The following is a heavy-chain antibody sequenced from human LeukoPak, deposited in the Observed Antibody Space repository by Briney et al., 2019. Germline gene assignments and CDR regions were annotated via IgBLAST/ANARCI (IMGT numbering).Heavy chain of an antibody. CDR1: GFTLSSCS. CDR3: ARIRDFGASYHYFYMDV. Sequence: GGSLRLSCAASGFTLSSCSMNWVRQAPRKGLEWVSAISSDSSYIYYADSVRGRFTISRDNAKNSLYLQMSSLRAEDTAVYYCARIRDFGASYHYFYMDVWGKGTTVTVSS. J-gene: IGHJ6*03. V-gene: IGHV3-21*01. D-gene: IGHD4-17*01. CDR2: ISSDSSYI.